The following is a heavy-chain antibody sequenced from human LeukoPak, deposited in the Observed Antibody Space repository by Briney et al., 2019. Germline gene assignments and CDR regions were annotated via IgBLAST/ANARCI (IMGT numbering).Heavy chain of an antibody. D-gene: IGHD3-22*01. CDR2: IYYSGST. CDR3: ARRMGSGYSDY. CDR1: GGSISSYY. J-gene: IGHJ4*02. Sequence: SETLSLTCTVSGGSISSYYWSWIRPPPGKGLEWIGYIYYSGSTNYNPSLKSRVTISVDTSKNQFSLKLSSVTAADTAVYYCARRMGSGYSDYWGQGTLVTVSS. V-gene: IGHV4-59*01.